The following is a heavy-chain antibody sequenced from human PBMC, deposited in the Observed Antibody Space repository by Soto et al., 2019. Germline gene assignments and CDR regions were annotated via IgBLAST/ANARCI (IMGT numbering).Heavy chain of an antibody. CDR1: GFTFSGYV. J-gene: IGHJ6*02. V-gene: IGHV3-23*01. CDR3: AKGGGYHSGNQVYYGMHV. D-gene: IGHD5-12*01. CDR2: ISGSGGGT. Sequence: GGSLRLSCAASGFTFSGYVMSWVRQAPGKGLEWVSGISGSGGGTYYADSVKGRFTISRDNSKNTLYLQLNSLRAEDTAVYFCAKGGGYHSGNQVYYGMHVWGQGNTVTVSS.